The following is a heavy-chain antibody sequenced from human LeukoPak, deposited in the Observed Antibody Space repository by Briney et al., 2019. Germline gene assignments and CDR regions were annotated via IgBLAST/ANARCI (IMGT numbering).Heavy chain of an antibody. V-gene: IGHV3-66*02. CDR3: ARARIGTSGTKSNRWFDP. Sequence: GGSQRLSCAASGFTVTTNYMTWARQAPGKGLEWVSHIYAGGETFYVDSVKGRFTVSRDKSSNTLYLQMNSLSAEDTAFYYCARARIGTSGTKSNRWFDPWGQGILVTVAS. CDR1: GFTVTTNY. J-gene: IGHJ5*02. CDR2: IYAGGET. D-gene: IGHD1-1*01.